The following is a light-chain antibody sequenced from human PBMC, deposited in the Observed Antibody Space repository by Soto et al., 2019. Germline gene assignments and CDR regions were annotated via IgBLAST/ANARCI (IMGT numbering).Light chain of an antibody. J-gene: IGKJ4*01. V-gene: IGKV3-20*01. CDR2: GAS. Sequence: EIVLTQSPGTLSLSPGERATLSCRASQSASSSYLAWYQQKPGQAPRLLIYGASSRATGIPDRFSGSGSGTDFTLTISRLEPEDFAVYYCQQYDSSPLAFGGGTKVDIK. CDR3: QQYDSSPLA. CDR1: QSASSSY.